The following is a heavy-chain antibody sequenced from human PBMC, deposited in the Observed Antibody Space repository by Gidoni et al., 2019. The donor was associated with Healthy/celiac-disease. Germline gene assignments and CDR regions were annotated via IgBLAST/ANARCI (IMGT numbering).Heavy chain of an antibody. D-gene: IGHD4-17*01. Sequence: QVQLVESGGGLVKPGGSRSPSRPASGFTFSDYYMSWIRQAPGKGLEWVSYISSSGSTIYYADSVKGRFTISRDNAKNSLYLQMNSLRAEDTAVYYCARVYGDYVGAFDIWGQGTMVTVSS. J-gene: IGHJ3*02. CDR2: ISSSGSTI. CDR3: ARVYGDYVGAFDI. V-gene: IGHV3-11*01. CDR1: GFTFSDYY.